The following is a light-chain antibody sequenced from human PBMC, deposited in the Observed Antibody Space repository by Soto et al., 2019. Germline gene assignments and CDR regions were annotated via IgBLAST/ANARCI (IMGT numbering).Light chain of an antibody. CDR2: DAS. CDR3: QHYDNFPFT. J-gene: IGKJ3*01. CDR1: QDIKSN. V-gene: IGKV1-33*01. Sequence: DIRMTQSPSSLSASVGDRVTITCQASQDIKSNLNWFQQKSGKAPRLLVYDASNLETGVTSRFSGSGSGTYFTFTISSLQPEDTATYFFQHYDNFPFTFGPGTKVDI.